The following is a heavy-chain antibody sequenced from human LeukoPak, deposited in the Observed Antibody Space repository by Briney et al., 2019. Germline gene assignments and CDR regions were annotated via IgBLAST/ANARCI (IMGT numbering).Heavy chain of an antibody. D-gene: IGHD3-16*01. J-gene: IGHJ6*03. V-gene: IGHV1-8*03. CDR3: ARTLPGSWGYYYMDV. CDR2: MNPNSGNT. Sequence: ASVKVSCKASGYTFTSYDINWVRQATGQGLEWMGWMNPNSGNTGYAQKFQGRVTITRNTSISTAYTELSSLRSEDTAVYYCARTLPGSWGYYYMDVWGKGTTVTVSS. CDR1: GYTFTSYD.